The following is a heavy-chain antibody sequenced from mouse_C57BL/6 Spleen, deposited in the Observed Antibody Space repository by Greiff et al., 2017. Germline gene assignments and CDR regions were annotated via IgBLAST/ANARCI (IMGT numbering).Heavy chain of an antibody. J-gene: IGHJ1*03. Sequence: QVHVKQSGAELVKPGASVKLSCKASGYTFTEYTIHWVKQRSGQGLEWIGWFYPGSGSIKYNEKFKDKATLTADKSSSTVYMELSRLTSEDSAVYFCARHEVTTVVARDWYFDVWGTGTTVTVSS. D-gene: IGHD1-1*01. CDR3: ARHEVTTVVARDWYFDV. V-gene: IGHV1-62-2*01. CDR1: GYTFTEYT. CDR2: FYPGSGSI.